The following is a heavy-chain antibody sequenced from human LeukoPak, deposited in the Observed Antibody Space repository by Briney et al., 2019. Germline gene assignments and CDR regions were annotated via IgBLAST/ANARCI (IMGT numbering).Heavy chain of an antibody. CDR3: ARALDSSSWWDY. J-gene: IGHJ4*02. V-gene: IGHV1-18*01. CDR1: GYTFSNYA. Sequence: ASVKVSCKASGYTFSNYAISWVRQAPGQGLEWMGWISGYNGNTNYAQKLQGRVTMTTDTSTSTAYMELRSLRSDNTAVYYGARALDSSSWWDYWGQGTLVTVSS. D-gene: IGHD6-13*01. CDR2: ISGYNGNT.